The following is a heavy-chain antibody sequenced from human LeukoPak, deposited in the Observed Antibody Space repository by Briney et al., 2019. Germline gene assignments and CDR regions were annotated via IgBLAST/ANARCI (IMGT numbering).Heavy chain of an antibody. CDR2: IIPILGIA. V-gene: IGHV1-69*04. CDR1: GGTFSSYA. CDR3: ARDYGSGSYSY. J-gene: IGHJ4*02. D-gene: IGHD3-10*01. Sequence: SVKVSCKASGGTFSSYAISWVRQAPGQGLEWMGRIIPILGIANYAQKFQGRVTITADKSTSTAYMELISLRSEDTAVYYCARDYGSGSYSYWGQGTLVTVSS.